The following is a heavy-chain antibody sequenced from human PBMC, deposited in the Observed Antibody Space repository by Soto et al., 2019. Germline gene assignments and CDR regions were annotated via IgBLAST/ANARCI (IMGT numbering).Heavy chain of an antibody. CDR3: GHQLGYWKGGRCYFGDFRH. V-gene: IGHV2-5*02. Sequence: SGPTLVNPTQTLTLTCTFSGFSLSTRGVGVGWVRQPPGKALECLALIFWDGDQRYISSLKSRLTITKDTSKNQVVLTMTNMDPFDTGTYYCGHQLGYWKGGRCYFGDFRHWGQ. D-gene: IGHD2-2*03. CDR1: GFSLSTRGVG. J-gene: IGHJ1*01. CDR2: IFWDGDQ.